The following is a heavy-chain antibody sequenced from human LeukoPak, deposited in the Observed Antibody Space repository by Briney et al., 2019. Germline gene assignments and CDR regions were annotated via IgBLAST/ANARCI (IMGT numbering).Heavy chain of an antibody. CDR3: AREGSSGWHDAFDI. D-gene: IGHD6-19*01. Sequence: SQTLSLTCTVSGGSISSGGFYWSWIRQHPGKGLEWIGHIHYSGNTYYNPSLKSRVTMSVDTSKSQFSLKMNSVTAADTAVYYCAREGSSGWHDAFDIWGQGTMVTVSS. V-gene: IGHV4-31*03. CDR1: GGSISSGGFY. J-gene: IGHJ3*02. CDR2: IHYSGNT.